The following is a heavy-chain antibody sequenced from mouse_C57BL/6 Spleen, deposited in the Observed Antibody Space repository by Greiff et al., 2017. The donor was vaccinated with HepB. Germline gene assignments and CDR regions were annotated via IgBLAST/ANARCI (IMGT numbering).Heavy chain of an antibody. CDR2: IDPSDSET. V-gene: IGHV1-52*01. D-gene: IGHD2-4*01. CDR3: VAIYYDYSYYFDY. CDR1: GYTFTSYW. Sequence: QVQLQQPGAELVRPGSSVKLSCKASGYTFTSYWMHWVKQRPIQGLEWIGNIDPSDSETHYNQKFKDKATLTVDKSSSTAYMQLSSLTSEDSAVYHCVAIYYDYSYYFDYWGQGTTLTVSS. J-gene: IGHJ2*01.